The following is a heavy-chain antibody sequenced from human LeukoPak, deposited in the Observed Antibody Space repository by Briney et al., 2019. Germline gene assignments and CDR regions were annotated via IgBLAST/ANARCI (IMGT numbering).Heavy chain of an antibody. CDR1: GFTFSSYA. J-gene: IGHJ4*02. V-gene: IGHV3-30*04. Sequence: PGGSLRLSCAASGFTFSSYAMHWVRQAPGKGLEWVAVISYDGSNKYYADSVKGRLTISRDNSKNTLYLQMNSLRAEDTAVYYCARDRVAAGPYYFDYWGQGTLVTVSS. CDR2: ISYDGSNK. CDR3: ARDRVAAGPYYFDY. D-gene: IGHD6-6*01.